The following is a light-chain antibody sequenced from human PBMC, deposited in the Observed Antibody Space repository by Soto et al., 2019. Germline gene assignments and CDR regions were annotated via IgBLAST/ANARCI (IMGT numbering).Light chain of an antibody. CDR1: QSISSW. Sequence: DIQMTQSPSNLSASVGDRVTITCRASQSISSWLAWYQQKPGKXPXXLIYKASSLESGVPSRFSGSGSGTEFTLTISSLQPDDFATYDCQQYNSYWTFGQGTRLEIK. CDR2: KAS. CDR3: QQYNSYWT. J-gene: IGKJ5*01. V-gene: IGKV1-5*03.